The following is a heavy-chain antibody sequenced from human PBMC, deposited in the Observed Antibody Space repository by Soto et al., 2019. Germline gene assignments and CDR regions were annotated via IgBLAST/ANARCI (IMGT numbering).Heavy chain of an antibody. J-gene: IGHJ6*02. V-gene: IGHV3-48*02. CDR1: RFTFSTYS. CDR2: ISSSSSTM. Sequence: PGESLKISCAASRFTFSTYSMNWVRQAPGKGLEWVSYISSSSSTMYYADSVKGRFTISRDNARSSLYLQMNSLRDEDTAVYYCAKEARDYYGMDVWGPGTTVTVSS. CDR3: AKEARDYYGMDV.